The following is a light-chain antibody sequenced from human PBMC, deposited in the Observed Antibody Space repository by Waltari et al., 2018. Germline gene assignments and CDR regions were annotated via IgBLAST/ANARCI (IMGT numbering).Light chain of an antibody. CDR1: QSLLYYSNNKNY. Sequence: DIVMTQSPDSLAVSLGERATINCKSSQSLLYYSNNKNYLAWYQHKAGHPPKLLIYWSSTRESGVPDRFSGSGSGTDFTLTISSLQAEDVAVYYCQQYYSTPPVTFGGGTKVEIK. V-gene: IGKV4-1*01. CDR2: WSS. J-gene: IGKJ4*01. CDR3: QQYYSTPPVT.